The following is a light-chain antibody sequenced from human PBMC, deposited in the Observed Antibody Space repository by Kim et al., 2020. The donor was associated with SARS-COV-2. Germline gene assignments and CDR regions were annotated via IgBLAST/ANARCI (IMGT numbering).Light chain of an antibody. Sequence: IHMTQSPSSLSASVGDTVTMPCRASQTITTYLNWYRQREGEAPHLLIFAASNLRSGVPSRFSGSGSGTEFTLTISSLQPEDFATYYGQQTYSAPDFGGGTKGDIK. CDR3: QQTYSAPD. V-gene: IGKV1-39*01. CDR2: AAS. J-gene: IGKJ4*01. CDR1: QTITTY.